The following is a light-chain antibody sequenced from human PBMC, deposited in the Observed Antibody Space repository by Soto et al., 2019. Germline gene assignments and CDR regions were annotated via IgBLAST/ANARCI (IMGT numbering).Light chain of an antibody. J-gene: IGLJ2*01. CDR2: EVS. Sequence: QSVLTQPASVSGSPGQSITISCAGTSSDVGYHNYVSWYQQHPGKAPELMIYEVSNRPSGVSNRFSGSKSGNTASLTISGLQAEDDADYYCSSYTSSSNVIFGGGTKLTVL. CDR1: SSDVGYHNY. CDR3: SSYTSSSNVI. V-gene: IGLV2-14*01.